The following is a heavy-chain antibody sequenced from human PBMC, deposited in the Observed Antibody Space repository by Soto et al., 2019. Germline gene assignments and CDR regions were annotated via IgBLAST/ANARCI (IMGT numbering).Heavy chain of an antibody. CDR3: AREGCSGGSCYRRYYFDY. D-gene: IGHD2-15*01. J-gene: IGHJ4*02. CDR2: IIPIFGTA. Sequence: GASVKVSCKASGGTFSSYAISWVRQAPGQGLEWMGGIIPIFGTANYAQKFQGRVTITADESASTAYMELSSLRSEDTAVYYCAREGCSGGSCYRRYYFDYWGQGTLVTVSS. V-gene: IGHV1-69*13. CDR1: GGTFSSYA.